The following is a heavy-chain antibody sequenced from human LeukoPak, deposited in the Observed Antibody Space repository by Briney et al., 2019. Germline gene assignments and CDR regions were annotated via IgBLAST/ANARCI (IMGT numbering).Heavy chain of an antibody. CDR1: GFTFSSYG. V-gene: IGHV3-30*02. Sequence: GSLRLSCAASGFTFSSYGMHWVRQAPGKGLEWVAFIRYDGSNKYYADSVKGRFTISRDNSKNTLYLQMNSLRAEDTAVYYCVPLNWNPPGDFDRWGQGTLVTVSS. J-gene: IGHJ4*02. CDR2: IRYDGSNK. CDR3: VPLNWNPPGDFDR. D-gene: IGHD1-20*01.